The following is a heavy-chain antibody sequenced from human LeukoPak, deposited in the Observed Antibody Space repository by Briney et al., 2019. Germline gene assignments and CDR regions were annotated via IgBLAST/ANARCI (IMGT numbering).Heavy chain of an antibody. V-gene: IGHV1-69*04. J-gene: IGHJ6*02. CDR2: IIPIFGIA. CDR1: GGTFSSYA. D-gene: IGHD1-26*01. CDR3: ARDNPDYYPWDYYYYGMDV. Sequence: SVKVSCKASGGTFSSYAISWVRQAPGQGLEWMGRIIPIFGIANYAQKFQGRVTITADKSTSTAYMELSSLRSEDTAVYYCARDNPDYYPWDYYYYGMDVWGQGTTVTVSS.